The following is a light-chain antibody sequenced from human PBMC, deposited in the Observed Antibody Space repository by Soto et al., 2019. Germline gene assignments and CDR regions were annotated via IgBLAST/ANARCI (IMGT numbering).Light chain of an antibody. Sequence: IQMTQSPSSLSASIGDRVTVTCRASQSISSYLNWYQQKPGKAPKLLIYAASSLQSGVPPRFSGSGSGTDFPLTISSLQPEDFATYYCQQSYSTWTFGQGTKVDIK. V-gene: IGKV1-39*01. CDR3: QQSYSTWT. J-gene: IGKJ1*01. CDR1: QSISSY. CDR2: AAS.